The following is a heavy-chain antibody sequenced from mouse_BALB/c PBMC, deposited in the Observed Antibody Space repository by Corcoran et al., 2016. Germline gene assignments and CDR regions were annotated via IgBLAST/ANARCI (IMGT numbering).Heavy chain of an antibody. CDR3: ARDRYWYFDV. D-gene: IGHD2-14*01. CDR2: VDPNNGGT. CDR1: GYTFTDYY. Sequence: EVQLQQSGPELVKPGASVKMSCKASGYTFTDYYMKWVKQSHGKNLEWIGDVDPNNGGTSYSQNFKGKATLTVDKSSSTAYMQINSLTSEDSAVYFCARDRYWYFDVWGAGTTVTVSS. V-gene: IGHV1-26*01. J-gene: IGHJ1*01.